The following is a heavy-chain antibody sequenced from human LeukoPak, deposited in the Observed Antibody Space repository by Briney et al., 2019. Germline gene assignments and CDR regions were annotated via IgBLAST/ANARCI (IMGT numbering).Heavy chain of an antibody. Sequence: PGRSLRLSCAASGFTFSSYGMHWVRQAPGKGLEWVAVIWYDGSNKYYADSVKGRFTISRDNSKNTLYLQMNSLRAEDTAVYYCARARGKSNSGSFFDYWGQGTLVTVSS. J-gene: IGHJ4*02. CDR1: GFTFSSYG. CDR2: IWYDGSNK. V-gene: IGHV3-33*01. CDR3: ARARGKSNSGSFFDY. D-gene: IGHD4-23*01.